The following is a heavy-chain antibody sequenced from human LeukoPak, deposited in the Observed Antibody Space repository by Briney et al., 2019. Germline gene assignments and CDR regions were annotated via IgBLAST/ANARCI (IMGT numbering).Heavy chain of an antibody. Sequence: SQTLSLTCAISGDSVSSSSVAWNWIRQSPSRGLEWLGRTYYRSKWYSDYAVSVKSRITINPDTSKNQFSLQMNSVTPEDTAVYYCARDLGWFDPWGQGTTVTVSS. J-gene: IGHJ5*01. CDR2: TYYRSKWYS. V-gene: IGHV6-1*01. CDR1: GDSVSSSSVA. CDR3: ARDLGWFDP.